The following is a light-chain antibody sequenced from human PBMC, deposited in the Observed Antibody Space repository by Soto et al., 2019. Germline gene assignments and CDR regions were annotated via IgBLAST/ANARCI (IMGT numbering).Light chain of an antibody. Sequence: DIQMTQSTSSLSASVGDRVTITCRASQSISSYLNWYQQKPGKAPKLLIYAASTLQAGVPSRFSGSGSGTDFTLTISSLQPEDVAAYYCQKYNSAPLTFAGGTKVDI. CDR2: AAS. V-gene: IGKV1-27*01. CDR3: QKYNSAPLT. J-gene: IGKJ4*01. CDR1: QSISSY.